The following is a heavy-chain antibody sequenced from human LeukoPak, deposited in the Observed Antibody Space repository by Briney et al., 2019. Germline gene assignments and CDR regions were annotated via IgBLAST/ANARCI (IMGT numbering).Heavy chain of an antibody. V-gene: IGHV3-30*02. CDR1: GFTFSSYG. CDR3: VRAHHPGGWFDP. J-gene: IGHJ5*02. D-gene: IGHD3-10*01. CDR2: IRYDGSNK. Sequence: GGSLRLSCAASGFTFSSYGMHWVRQAPGKGLEWVAFIRYDGSNKYYADSVKGRFTISRDNAKNSLYLQMNSLTAEDTAVHYCVRAHHPGGWFDPWGQGTLVTVSS.